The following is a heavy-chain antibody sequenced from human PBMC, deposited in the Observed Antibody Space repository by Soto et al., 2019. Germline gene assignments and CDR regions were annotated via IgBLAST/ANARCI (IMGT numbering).Heavy chain of an antibody. J-gene: IGHJ4*02. CDR3: NSFYEHGGCHSKSLDY. CDR1: GFTFINAW. D-gene: IGHD2-15*01. Sequence: EVQLVEAGGGLVKPGGSLRLSCAASGFTFINAWLRWVRQAPGKGLEWVGRIKSETDGGTADYAAPVKGRFTISSDDSKNTLYLQMNSLKTVDTAVYYCNSFYEHGGCHSKSLDYWGQGTLVTVSS. V-gene: IGHV3-15*01. CDR2: IKSETDGGTA.